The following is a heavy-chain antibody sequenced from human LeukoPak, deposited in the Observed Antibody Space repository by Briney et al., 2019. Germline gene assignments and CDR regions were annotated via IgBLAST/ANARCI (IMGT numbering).Heavy chain of an antibody. CDR2: INPNSGGT. V-gene: IGHV1-2*02. D-gene: IGHD6-6*01. CDR3: ARAARGRYSSSSLGVVVY. CDR1: GYTFTGYY. J-gene: IGHJ4*02. Sequence: ASVKVSCKASGYTFTGYYMHWVRQALGQGLEWMGWINPNSGGTNYAQKFQGGVTMTRDTSISTAYMELSRLRSDDAAVYYCARAARGRYSSSSLGVVVYWGQGTLVTVSS.